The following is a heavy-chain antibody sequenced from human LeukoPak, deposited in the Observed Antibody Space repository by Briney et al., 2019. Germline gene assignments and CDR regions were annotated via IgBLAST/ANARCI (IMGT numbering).Heavy chain of an antibody. D-gene: IGHD6-13*01. CDR3: ARRDQAGVDD. J-gene: IGHJ4*02. V-gene: IGHV4-39*01. CDR1: GGSISPYY. CDR2: IYYSGST. Sequence: SETLSLTCTVSGGSISPYYWSWIRQPPGKGLEWIGSIYYSGSTYYNPSLKSRVTISEDTSKNQISLKLSSVTAADTAVYYCARRDQAGVDDWGQGTLVTVSS.